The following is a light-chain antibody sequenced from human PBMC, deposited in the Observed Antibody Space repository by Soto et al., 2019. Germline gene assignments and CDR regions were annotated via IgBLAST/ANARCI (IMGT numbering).Light chain of an antibody. V-gene: IGKV2-28*01. CDR3: MQALQITIT. Sequence: DIVMTQSPLSLPVSPGEPASISCRSSQSLLHSNGYNYLDWYLQKPGQSPQLLIYLGSNRASGVPDRFSGSGSGTDFTLKISRVEAEDVGVYYCMQALQITITFGQGTRPEIK. CDR1: QSLLHSNGYNY. J-gene: IGKJ5*01. CDR2: LGS.